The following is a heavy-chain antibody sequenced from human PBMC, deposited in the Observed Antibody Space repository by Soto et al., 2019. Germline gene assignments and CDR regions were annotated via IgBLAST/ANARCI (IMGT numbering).Heavy chain of an antibody. CDR1: AGSVSRESHY. V-gene: IGHV4-61*01. J-gene: IGHJ6*02. D-gene: IGHD3-3*01. Sequence: QVQLQESGPGLVKPSETLSLTCTVSAGSVSRESHYWSWIRQTPGKGLEWIGYIYYPGSTNYNPSLKGRVTMSVDTSRDQVSLRLRSVTRADTAVYYCARDQYDFRSGSYYYAMEVWGQGTKVTVSS. CDR2: IYYPGST. CDR3: ARDQYDFRSGSYYYAMEV.